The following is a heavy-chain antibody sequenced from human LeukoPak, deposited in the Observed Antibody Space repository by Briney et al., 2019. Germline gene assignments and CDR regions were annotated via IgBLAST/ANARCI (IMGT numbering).Heavy chain of an antibody. CDR1: GLIVSSNY. D-gene: IGHD3-10*02. CDR2: IYSDGST. CDR3: AELGITMIGGV. V-gene: IGHV3-53*01. Sequence: GGSLRLSCAASGLIVSSNYISWVRQAPGKGLEWVSEIYSDGSTYYAASVKGRFSFYRDNSKNTVYLQMNSLRAEDTAVYYCAELGITMIGGVWGKGTTVTVSS. J-gene: IGHJ6*04.